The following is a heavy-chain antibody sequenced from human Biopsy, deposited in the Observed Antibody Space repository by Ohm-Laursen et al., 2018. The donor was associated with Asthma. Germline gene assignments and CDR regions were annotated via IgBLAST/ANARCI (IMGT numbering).Heavy chain of an antibody. Sequence: SLRLSCAASGFTFDDYGMSWVRQAPGKGLDWVSGINWNGGSTGYADSVKGRFTISRDNAKNSLYLQMNSLRAEDTALYHCGIDMGGFGSGWFPVEFWGQGTLVTVSS. CDR2: INWNGGST. CDR1: GFTFDDYG. D-gene: IGHD6-19*01. CDR3: GIDMGGFGSGWFPVEF. V-gene: IGHV3-20*01. J-gene: IGHJ4*02.